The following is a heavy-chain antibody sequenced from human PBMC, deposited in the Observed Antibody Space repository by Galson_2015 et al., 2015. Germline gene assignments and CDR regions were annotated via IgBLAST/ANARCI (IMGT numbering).Heavy chain of an antibody. Sequence: ETLSLTCTVSGGSISSSSYYWGWIRQPPGKGLEWIGSIYYSGSTYYNPSLKSRVTISVDTSKNQFSLKLSSVTAADTAVYYCARQGNGGDYYYYGMDVWGQGTTVTVSS. D-gene: IGHD4-23*01. V-gene: IGHV4-39*01. J-gene: IGHJ6*02. CDR3: ARQGNGGDYYYYGMDV. CDR2: IYYSGST. CDR1: GGSISSSSYY.